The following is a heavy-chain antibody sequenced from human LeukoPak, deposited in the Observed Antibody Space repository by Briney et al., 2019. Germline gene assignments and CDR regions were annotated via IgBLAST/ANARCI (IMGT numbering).Heavy chain of an antibody. CDR3: ARGGPYSASDY. CDR2: ISSDGSST. J-gene: IGHJ4*02. D-gene: IGHD1-26*01. Sequence: GGSLRLSCAASGFTVSSYWMHWVRQAPGKGLVWVSRISSDGSSTSYADSVKGRSTISRDNAKNTLHLQMNTLREEDTAVYYCARGGPYSASDYWGQGTLVTVSS. CDR1: GFTVSSYW. V-gene: IGHV3-74*01.